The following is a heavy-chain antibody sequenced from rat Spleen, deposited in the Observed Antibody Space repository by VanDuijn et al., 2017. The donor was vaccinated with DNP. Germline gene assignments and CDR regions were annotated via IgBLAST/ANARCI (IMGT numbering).Heavy chain of an antibody. D-gene: IGHD1-11*01. J-gene: IGHJ3*01. V-gene: IGHV2-16*01. CDR2: IWSGGST. Sequence: QVQLKESGPGLVQPSQTLSLTCTVSGFSLTNYGLSWVRQPPGKGLEWIGAIWSGGSTDYNSALKSRLSISRDTPKSQVFLKKRRLQTEDTAMYFCARWEGINAYWGQGTLVTVSS. CDR1: GFSLTNYG. CDR3: ARWEGINAY.